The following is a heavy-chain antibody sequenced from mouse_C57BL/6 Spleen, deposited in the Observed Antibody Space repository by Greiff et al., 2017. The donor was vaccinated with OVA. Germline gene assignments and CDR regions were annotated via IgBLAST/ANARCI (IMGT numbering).Heavy chain of an antibody. Sequence: VKLMESGPGLVAPSQSLSITCTVSGFSLTSYGVDWVRQPPGKGLEWLGVIWGGGSTNYNSALMSRLSISKDNSKSQVFLKMNSLQTDDTAMYYCAKRITTVVEDYAMDYWGQGTSVTVSS. CDR3: AKRITTVVEDYAMDY. CDR1: GFSLTSYG. V-gene: IGHV2-9*01. CDR2: IWGGGST. D-gene: IGHD1-1*01. J-gene: IGHJ4*01.